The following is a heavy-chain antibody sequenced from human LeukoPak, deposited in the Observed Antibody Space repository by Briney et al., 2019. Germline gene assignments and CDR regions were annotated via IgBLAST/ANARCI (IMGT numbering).Heavy chain of an antibody. D-gene: IGHD3-3*01. J-gene: IGHJ4*02. CDR1: GFTFSSYA. V-gene: IGHV3-23*01. CDR2: ISGSGGST. CDR3: AKTSFWSGYWDY. Sequence: GGSLRLSCAASGFTFSSYAMSWVRQAPGKGLEWVSAISGSGGSTYYADSVKGRFIISRDNSKNTLYLQMNSLRAEDTAVYYCAKTSFWSGYWDYWGQGTLVTVSS.